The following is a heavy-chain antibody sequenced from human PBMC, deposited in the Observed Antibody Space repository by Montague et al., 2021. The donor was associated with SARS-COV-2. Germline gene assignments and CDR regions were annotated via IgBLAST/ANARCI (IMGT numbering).Heavy chain of an antibody. D-gene: IGHD2-2*01. Sequence: TCTVSGGSISSSSYYWGWIRQPPGKGLEWIGSIYYSGSTYYNPSLKSRVTISVDTSKNQFPLKLSSVTAADTAVYYCARFYRVLPAASFDYWGQGTLVTVSS. CDR1: GGSISSSSYY. J-gene: IGHJ4*02. CDR3: ARFYRVLPAASFDY. V-gene: IGHV4-39*01. CDR2: IYYSGST.